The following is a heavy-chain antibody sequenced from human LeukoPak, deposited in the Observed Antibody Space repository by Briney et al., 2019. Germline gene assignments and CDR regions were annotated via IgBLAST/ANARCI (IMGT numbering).Heavy chain of an antibody. CDR3: ARDVLMVRGVIDYYFDY. V-gene: IGHV3-23*01. CDR1: GFTFSSYA. J-gene: IGHJ4*02. CDR2: ISASGGST. Sequence: GSLRLSCAASGFTFSSYAMSWVRQAPGKGLEWVSAISASGGSTYYADSVKGRFTISRDNSKNTLYLQMNSLRAEDTAVYYCARDVLMVRGVIDYYFDYWGQGTLVTVSS. D-gene: IGHD3-10*01.